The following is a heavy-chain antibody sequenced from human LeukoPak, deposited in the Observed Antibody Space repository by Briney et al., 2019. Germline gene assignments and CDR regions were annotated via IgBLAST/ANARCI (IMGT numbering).Heavy chain of an antibody. CDR1: GDSISSSSYY. CDR2: IYYSGST. V-gene: IGHV4-39*01. CDR3: ARTYVDQNWFDP. J-gene: IGHJ5*02. D-gene: IGHD3-16*01. Sequence: SETLSLTCTVSGDSISSSSYYWGWVRQPPGKGLEWIGSIYYSGSTYYNPSLKSRVTISVDTSKNQFSLKLSSVTAADTAVYYWARTYVDQNWFDPWGQGTLVTVSS.